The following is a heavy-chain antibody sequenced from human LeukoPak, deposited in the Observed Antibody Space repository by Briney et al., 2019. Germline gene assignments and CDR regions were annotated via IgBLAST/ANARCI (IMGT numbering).Heavy chain of an antibody. Sequence: ASVKVSCKASGYTFTGYFVHWVRQAPGQGLQWMGWINPNSGGTNYAQKFQGRVTMTRDTSISTAYMELSRLRSDDTAVYYCARDSITMIPDDAFDIWGQGTMVTVSS. CDR2: INPNSGGT. CDR1: GYTFTGYF. J-gene: IGHJ3*02. V-gene: IGHV1-2*02. D-gene: IGHD3-22*01. CDR3: ARDSITMIPDDAFDI.